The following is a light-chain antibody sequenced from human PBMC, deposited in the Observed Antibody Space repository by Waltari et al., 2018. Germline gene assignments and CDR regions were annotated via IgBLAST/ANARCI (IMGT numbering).Light chain of an antibody. V-gene: IGKV1-9*01. CDR1: QGVNVY. CDR2: AAS. J-gene: IGKJ1*01. CDR3: QQFNASPRT. Sequence: IQLTQSPSSLSASVGDRVTITCRASQGVNVYLAWYQQKPGKAPKLLIYAASTLQNGVSSRFSGSGSGTDFTLTINSLQPEDIATYYCQQFNASPRTFGQGTNVEIK.